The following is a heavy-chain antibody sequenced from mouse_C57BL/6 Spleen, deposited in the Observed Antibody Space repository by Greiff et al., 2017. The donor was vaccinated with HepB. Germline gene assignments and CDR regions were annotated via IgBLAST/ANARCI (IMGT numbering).Heavy chain of an antibody. V-gene: IGHV5-17*01. D-gene: IGHD2-1*01. CDR3: ARGYYGNYDYFDY. J-gene: IGHJ2*01. CDR1: GFTFSDYG. Sequence: VQLKESGGGLVKPGGSLKLSCAASGFTFSDYGMNWVRQAPEKGLEWVAYISSGSSTIYYADTAKGRFTISRDNAKNTLFLQMTSLRSEDTAMYYCARGYYGNYDYFDYWGQGTTLTVSS. CDR2: ISSGSSTI.